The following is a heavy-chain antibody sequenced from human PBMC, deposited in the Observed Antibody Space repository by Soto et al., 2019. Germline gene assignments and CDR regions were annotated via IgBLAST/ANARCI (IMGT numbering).Heavy chain of an antibody. J-gene: IGHJ4*02. Sequence: VQLLASGGGLVQPGRSLRLSRAASGFTFSSYAMNWVRQAPGKGLGWVSAMSGSGGSTYYADSVTGQFTIYRDNSKNTLYLKMNSLRAEDTAVFYCAKGGFSSGWSRSYFDYWGQGTLVTVSS. D-gene: IGHD6-19*01. CDR3: AKGGFSSGWSRSYFDY. V-gene: IGHV3-23*01. CDR2: MSGSGGST. CDR1: GFTFSSYA.